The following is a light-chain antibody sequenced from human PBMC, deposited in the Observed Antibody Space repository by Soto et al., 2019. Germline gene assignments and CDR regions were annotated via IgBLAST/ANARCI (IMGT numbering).Light chain of an antibody. J-gene: IGLJ3*02. CDR3: CSYAGSSLWV. Sequence: QSALTQPRSVSGSPGQAVTISCTGTSSDVGGSNYVSWYQQHPGKAPKLVIYDVTRRPSGVPDRFSGSKSGNTASLTISVLQAEDEADYYCCSYAGSSLWVFGGGTKVTVL. V-gene: IGLV2-11*01. CDR2: DVT. CDR1: SSDVGGSNY.